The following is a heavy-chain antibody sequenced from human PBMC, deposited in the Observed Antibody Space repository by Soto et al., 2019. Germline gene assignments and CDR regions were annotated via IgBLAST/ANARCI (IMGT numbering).Heavy chain of an antibody. CDR3: AHRPRGYSYHFDY. D-gene: IGHD5-18*01. V-gene: IGHV2-5*02. CDR2: IYWDDDE. Sequence: QITLKESGPTLVKPTQTLTLTCTFSGFSLTTRGVGVGWIRQPPGKALAWLALIYWDDDEGYSSSLKSRLTITKDTSNNQVVPTRTNMYTVDTATYSCAHRPRGYSYHFDYWGQGTLVTVSS. J-gene: IGHJ4*02. CDR1: GFSLTTRGVG.